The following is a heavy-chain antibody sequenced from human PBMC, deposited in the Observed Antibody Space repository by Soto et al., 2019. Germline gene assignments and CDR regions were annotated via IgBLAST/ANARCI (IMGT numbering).Heavy chain of an antibody. J-gene: IGHJ6*03. D-gene: IGHD2-15*01. Sequence: PSETLSLTCAVYGGSFSGYYWSWIRQPPGKGLEWIGEINHSGSTNYNPSLKSRVTISVDTSKNQFSLKLSSVTAADTAVYYCAIPSGAYYYYYMDVWGKGTTVTVSS. CDR3: AIPSGAYYYYYMDV. CDR2: INHSGST. V-gene: IGHV4-34*01. CDR1: GGSFSGYY.